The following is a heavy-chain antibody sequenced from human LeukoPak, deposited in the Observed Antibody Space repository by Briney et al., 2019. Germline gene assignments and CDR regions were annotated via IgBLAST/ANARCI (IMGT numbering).Heavy chain of an antibody. CDR1: GFTFSNYA. Sequence: GGSLRLSCAASGFTFSNYAMSWVRQAPGKGLEWVSSISGGGGSTHYADSVEGRFTISRDNSKNTLYLQMNSLRAEDTALYYCARAPQSPIWMGYAGFYFDYWGQGTLVTVSS. V-gene: IGHV3-23*01. J-gene: IGHJ4*02. CDR2: ISGGGGST. CDR3: ARAPQSPIWMGYAGFYFDY. D-gene: IGHD3-3*01.